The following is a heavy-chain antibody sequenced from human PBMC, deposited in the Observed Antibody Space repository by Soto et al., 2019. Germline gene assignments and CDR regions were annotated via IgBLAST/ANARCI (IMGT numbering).Heavy chain of an antibody. V-gene: IGHV4-30-4*01. CDR3: ARGPSYSSSWPGNWFDP. J-gene: IGHJ5*02. Sequence: SETLSLTCTVSGGSISSGDYYWSWIRQPPGKGLEWIGYIYYSGSTYYNPSLKSRVTISVDTSKNQFSLKLSSVTAADTAVYYCARGPSYSSSWPGNWFDPWGQGTLVTVSS. CDR2: IYYSGST. CDR1: GGSISSGDYY. D-gene: IGHD6-13*01.